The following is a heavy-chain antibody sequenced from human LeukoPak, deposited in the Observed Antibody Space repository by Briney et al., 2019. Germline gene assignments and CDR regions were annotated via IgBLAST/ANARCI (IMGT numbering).Heavy chain of an antibody. Sequence: SVKVSCKASGGTFSSYAISWVRQAPGQGLEWMGGIIPIFGTANYAQKFQGRVTITTDESTSTAYMELSSLRSEDTAVYYCASIVWYSGSYYDWYFDLWGRGTLVTVSS. J-gene: IGHJ2*01. CDR1: GGTFSSYA. V-gene: IGHV1-69*05. CDR3: ASIVWYSGSYYDWYFDL. D-gene: IGHD1-26*01. CDR2: IIPIFGTA.